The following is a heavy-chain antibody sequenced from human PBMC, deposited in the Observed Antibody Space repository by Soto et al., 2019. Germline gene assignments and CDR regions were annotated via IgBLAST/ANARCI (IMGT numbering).Heavy chain of an antibody. CDR1: GDSIGTGGYY. V-gene: IGHV4-31*03. J-gene: IGHJ4*02. CDR2: IHYSGNT. D-gene: IGHD3-22*01. CDR3: ATNHDDISGRTPLLFDS. Sequence: QVQLQESGPGLVKPSQTLSLTCTVSGDSIGTGGYYWDWIRQHPGKGPEWIGYIHYSGNTYYNPSLKSRLTISLDTSKNQFSLHLSSVTPADTAVYYCATNHDDISGRTPLLFDSWGQGTLVTVSS.